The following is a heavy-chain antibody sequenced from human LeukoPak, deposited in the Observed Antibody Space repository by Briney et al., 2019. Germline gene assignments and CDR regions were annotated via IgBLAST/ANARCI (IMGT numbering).Heavy chain of an antibody. D-gene: IGHD2/OR15-2a*01. J-gene: IGHJ4*02. Sequence: SETLSLTCGVSGGSIDITNYWSCVRQAPGKGLEWIEEISHGGTTNYNPSLRRRVAMSLDRANNQFSLSLTSVTAADTAVYYCTRENRPFCPFAYWGQGVLVTVSS. V-gene: IGHV4-4*02. CDR3: TRENRPFCPFAY. CDR2: ISHGGTT. CDR1: GGSIDITNY.